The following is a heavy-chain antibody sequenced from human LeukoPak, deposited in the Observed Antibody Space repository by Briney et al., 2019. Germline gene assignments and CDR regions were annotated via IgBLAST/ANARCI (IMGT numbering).Heavy chain of an antibody. CDR2: IKQDGSEK. J-gene: IGHJ4*02. CDR3: ARVPSVHVLRFLEWLFFDY. V-gene: IGHV3-7*01. CDR1: GFTFSSYW. D-gene: IGHD3-3*01. Sequence: GGSLRLSCAASGFTFSSYWMSWVRQAPGKGLEGVANIKQDGSEKYYVDSVKGPFPISRDNAKTSLYLQMNSLRAEDTAVYYCARVPSVHVLRFLEWLFFDYWGQGTLVTVSS.